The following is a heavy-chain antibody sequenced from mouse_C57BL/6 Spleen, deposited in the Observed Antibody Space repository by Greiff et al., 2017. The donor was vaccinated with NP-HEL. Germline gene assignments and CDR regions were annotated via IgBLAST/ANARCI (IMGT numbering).Heavy chain of an antibody. CDR1: GISITTGNYR. V-gene: IGHV3-5*01. J-gene: IGHJ4*01. CDR3: ARGAYYYAMDY. CDR2: IYYSGTI. D-gene: IGHD3-1*01. Sequence: VQLKESGPGLVKPSQTVFLTCTVTGISITTGNYRWSWIRQFPGNKLEWIGYIYYSGTITYNPSLTSRTTITRDTPKNQFFLEMNSLTAEDTATYYGARGAYYYAMDYWGQGTSVTVSS.